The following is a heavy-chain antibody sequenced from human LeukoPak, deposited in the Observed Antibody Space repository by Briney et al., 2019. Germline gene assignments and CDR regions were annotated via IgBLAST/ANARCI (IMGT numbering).Heavy chain of an antibody. CDR1: GFTVSTYY. D-gene: IGHD2-2*01. Sequence: GGSLRLSCAASGFTVSTYYMTWVRQAPGKGLECVSVIYSGGSTYYADSVKGRFTVSRDNSKNTLYLQMNSLRAEDTAMYYCARGLGYCTSTTCLLPFDYWGQGILVTVSS. V-gene: IGHV3-53*01. CDR2: IYSGGST. J-gene: IGHJ4*02. CDR3: ARGLGYCTSTTCLLPFDY.